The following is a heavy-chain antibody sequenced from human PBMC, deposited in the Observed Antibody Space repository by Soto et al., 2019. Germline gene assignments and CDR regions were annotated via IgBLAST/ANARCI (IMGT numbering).Heavy chain of an antibody. J-gene: IGHJ6*03. D-gene: IGHD4-17*01. Sequence: SETLSLTCAVYGGSFSGYYWSWIRQPPGKGLEWIGEINHSGSTNYNPSLKSRVTISVDTSKNQFSLKLSSVTAADTAVYYCARVGGDYAHYYYYYMDVWGKGTTVTVSS. V-gene: IGHV4-34*01. CDR2: INHSGST. CDR1: GGSFSGYY. CDR3: ARVGGDYAHYYYYYMDV.